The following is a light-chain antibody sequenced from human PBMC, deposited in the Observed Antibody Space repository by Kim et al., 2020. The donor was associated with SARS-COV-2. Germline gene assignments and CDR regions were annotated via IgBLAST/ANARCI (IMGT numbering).Light chain of an antibody. J-gene: IGLJ3*02. CDR3: QAWDSSTNWV. Sequence: VSPGHTASITCSGDKLGDKYACWYQQKPGQSPVLVIYQDTKRPSGIPERFSGSNSGNTATLTISGTQAMDEADYYCQAWDSSTNWVFGGGTQLTVL. CDR2: QDT. CDR1: KLGDKY. V-gene: IGLV3-1*01.